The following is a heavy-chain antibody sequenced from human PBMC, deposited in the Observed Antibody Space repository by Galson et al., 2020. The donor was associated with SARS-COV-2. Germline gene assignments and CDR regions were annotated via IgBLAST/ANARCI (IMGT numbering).Heavy chain of an antibody. Sequence: GESLKISCAASGFTFSVYALHWVRQSPGRGLEWVAVISNDGNNLYYADSVKGRFTISRDKSKSTLYLQMNSLRAEDTAVYYCARGRVPLYTSVYYGMDGWGQGTRVTVS. J-gene: IGHJ6*02. CDR3: ARGRVPLYTSVYYGMDG. D-gene: IGHD3-16*01. CDR1: GFTFSVYA. V-gene: IGHV3-30-3*01. CDR2: ISNDGNNL.